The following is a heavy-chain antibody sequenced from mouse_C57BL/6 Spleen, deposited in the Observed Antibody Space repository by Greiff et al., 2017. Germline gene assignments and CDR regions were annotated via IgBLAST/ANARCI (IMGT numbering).Heavy chain of an antibody. V-gene: IGHV1-55*01. J-gene: IGHJ1*03. CDR3: AHPYYGISPYWYFDV. Sequence: QVQLQQPGAELVKPGASVKMSCKASGYTFTSYWITWVKQRPGQGLEWIGDIYPGSGSTNYNEKFKSKATLTVDTSSSTAYMQLSSLTSEDSAVYYCAHPYYGISPYWYFDVWGTGTTVTVSS. D-gene: IGHD1-1*01. CDR1: GYTFTSYW. CDR2: IYPGSGST.